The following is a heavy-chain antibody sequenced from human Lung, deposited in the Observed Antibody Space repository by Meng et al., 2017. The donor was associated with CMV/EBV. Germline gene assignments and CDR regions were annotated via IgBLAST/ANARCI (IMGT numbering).Heavy chain of an antibody. CDR1: GYTFTSYY. Sequence: ASXXVSXKASGYTFTSYYMHWVRQAPGQGLEWMGIINPSGGSTSYAQKFQGRVTMTRDTSTSTVYMELSSLRSEEPAVYYCAIAMVVTGFSDHDAFDIWGQAXMVTVSS. V-gene: IGHV1-46*01. CDR3: AIAMVVTGFSDHDAFDI. D-gene: IGHD4-23*01. CDR2: INPSGGST. J-gene: IGHJ3*02.